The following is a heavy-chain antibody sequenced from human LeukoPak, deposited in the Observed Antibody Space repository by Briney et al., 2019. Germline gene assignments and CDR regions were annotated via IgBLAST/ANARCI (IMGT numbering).Heavy chain of an antibody. V-gene: IGHV4-39*01. J-gene: IGHJ4*02. CDR2: IYYSGST. CDR1: GGSISSSSYY. CDR3: ARCWKAVAGTKGVGYYFDY. Sequence: PSETVSPTCTVSGGSISSSSYYWGWIRQPPGKGLEWIGSIYYSGSTYYNPSLKSRVTISVDTSKNQFSLKLSSVTAADTAVYYCARCWKAVAGTKGVGYYFDYWGQGTLVTVSS. D-gene: IGHD6-19*01.